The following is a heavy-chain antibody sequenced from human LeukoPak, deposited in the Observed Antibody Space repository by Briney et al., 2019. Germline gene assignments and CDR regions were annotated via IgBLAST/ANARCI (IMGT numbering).Heavy chain of an antibody. J-gene: IGHJ2*01. CDR2: INHSGST. CDR3: ARAVRIVGATTSSSFRRLWYFDL. Sequence: SETLSLTCAVYGGSFSGYYWSWIRQPPGKELEWIGEINHSGSTNYNPSLKSRVTISVDTSKNQFSLKLSSVTAADTAVYYCARAVRIVGATTSSSFRRLWYFDLWGRGTLVTVSS. CDR1: GGSFSGYY. V-gene: IGHV4-34*01. D-gene: IGHD1-26*01.